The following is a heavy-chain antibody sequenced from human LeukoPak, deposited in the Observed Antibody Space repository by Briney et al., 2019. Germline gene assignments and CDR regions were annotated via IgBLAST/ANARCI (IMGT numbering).Heavy chain of an antibody. CDR2: ISDDGRKK. D-gene: IGHD6-13*01. CDR3: ARVGEGYSSDH. V-gene: IGHV3-30*04. Sequence: PGGSLRLSCAASGFSLSDYAMHWVRQAPGKGLEWVAFISDDGRKKDYADSVKGRFTISRDTSKNTLFVQMNSLTAEDTAVYSCARVGEGYSSDHWGQGTLVTVSS. J-gene: IGHJ4*02. CDR1: GFSLSDYA.